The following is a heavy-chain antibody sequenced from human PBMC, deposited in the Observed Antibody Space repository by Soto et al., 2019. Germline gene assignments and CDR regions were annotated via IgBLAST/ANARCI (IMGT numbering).Heavy chain of an antibody. CDR2: IYYSGST. D-gene: IGHD6-13*01. CDR1: GGSISSGGYY. V-gene: IGHV4-31*03. J-gene: IGHJ5*02. CDR3: ARDFVGGQQLGWFDP. Sequence: QVQLQESGPGLVKPSQTLSLTCTVSGGSISSGGYYWSWIRQHPGKGLEWIGYIYYSGSTYYNPSLKSRVTISVDTSKNQFSLKLSSVTAADTAVYYCARDFVGGQQLGWFDPWGQGTLVTVSS.